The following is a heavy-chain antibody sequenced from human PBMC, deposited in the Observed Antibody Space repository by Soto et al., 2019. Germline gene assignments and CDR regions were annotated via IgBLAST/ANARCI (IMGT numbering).Heavy chain of an antibody. J-gene: IGHJ4*02. CDR1: GGSFSGYY. Sequence: SETLSLTCAVYGGSFSGYYWSWIRQPPGKGLEWIGEINHSGSTNYNPSLKSRVTISVDTSKNQFSLKLSSVTAADTAVYYCARSGGYGDYGGTNDYWGQGTLVTVSS. CDR2: INHSGST. CDR3: ARSGGYGDYGGTNDY. D-gene: IGHD4-17*01. V-gene: IGHV4-34*01.